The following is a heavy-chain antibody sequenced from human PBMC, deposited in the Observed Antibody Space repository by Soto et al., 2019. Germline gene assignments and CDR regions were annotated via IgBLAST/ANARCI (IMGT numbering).Heavy chain of an antibody. CDR2: ISTTSGNT. D-gene: IGHD2-8*01. CDR1: GYTFSSYS. CDR3: ARDNGYYDF. J-gene: IGHJ4*02. Sequence: QIQMVQSGAEVKQPGASVKISCKTSGYTFSSYSINWVRQAPGQGLEWIAWISTTSGNTHYAERVQGRVTVPLDKYARTAFMEMWGLTSDDTAVYFCARDNGYYDFWGQGTLVTVSS. V-gene: IGHV1-18*01.